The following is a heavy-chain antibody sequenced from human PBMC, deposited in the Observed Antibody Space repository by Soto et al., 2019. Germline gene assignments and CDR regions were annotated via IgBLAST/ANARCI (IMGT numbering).Heavy chain of an antibody. J-gene: IGHJ5*02. CDR2: IYYSGST. D-gene: IGHD3-10*01. V-gene: IGHV4-39*01. CDR3: ARHSDKYYYGSGFPNWFDP. CDR1: GGSISSGGYY. Sequence: SETLSLTCTVSGGSISSGGYYWSWIRQHPGKGLEWIGYIYYSGSTYYNPSLKSRVTISVDTSKNQFSLKLSSVTAADTAVYYCARHSDKYYYGSGFPNWFDPWGQGTLVTVSS.